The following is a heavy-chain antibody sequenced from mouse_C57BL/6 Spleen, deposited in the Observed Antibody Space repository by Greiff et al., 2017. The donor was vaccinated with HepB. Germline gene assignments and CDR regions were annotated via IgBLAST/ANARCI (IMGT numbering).Heavy chain of an antibody. J-gene: IGHJ2*01. Sequence: VQLQQSGAELAKPGASVKLSCKASGYTFTSYWMHWVKQRPGQGLEWIGYINPSSGYTTYNQKFKDKATLTADKSSSTAYMQLSSLTYEDSAVYYCAREGQLRPYYFDYWGQGTTLTVSS. D-gene: IGHD3-2*02. CDR1: GYTFTSYW. CDR2: INPSSGYT. CDR3: AREGQLRPYYFDY. V-gene: IGHV1-7*01.